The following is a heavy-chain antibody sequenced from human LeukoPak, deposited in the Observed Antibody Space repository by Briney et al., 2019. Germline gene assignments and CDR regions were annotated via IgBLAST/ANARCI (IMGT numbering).Heavy chain of an antibody. CDR2: IYYSGSNS. D-gene: IGHD1-14*01. CDR1: GGSINNCY. V-gene: IGHV4-59*08. J-gene: IGHJ4*02. CDR3: ARYFSGYNNRWYLDY. Sequence: PSETLSLTCSVSGGSINNCYWSWIRQPPGKGLEWIGYIYYSGSNSDYNPSLNSRATMSVETPKNQFSLNLRSVTAADTAVYYCARYFSGYNNRWYLDYWGQGTLVTVSS.